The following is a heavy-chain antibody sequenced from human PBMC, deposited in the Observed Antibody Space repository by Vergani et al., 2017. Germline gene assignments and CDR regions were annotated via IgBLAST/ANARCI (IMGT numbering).Heavy chain of an antibody. J-gene: IGHJ4*02. D-gene: IGHD6-19*01. CDR2: IIPIFGTA. CDR3: ARGEGGFSSGWYYLVDY. V-gene: IGHV1-69*18. Sequence: QVQLVQSGAEVKKPGSSVKVSCKASGGTFSSYAISWVRQAPGQGLEWMGRIIPIFGTANYAQKFQGRVTLTADESTSTAYMELSSLRSEDTAGYYCARGEGGFSSGWYYLVDYWGQGTLVTVSS. CDR1: GGTFSSYA.